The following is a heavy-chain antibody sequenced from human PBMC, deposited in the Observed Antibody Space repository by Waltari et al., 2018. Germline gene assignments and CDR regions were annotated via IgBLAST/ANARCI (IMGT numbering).Heavy chain of an antibody. D-gene: IGHD6-6*01. V-gene: IGHV4-39*01. J-gene: IGHJ4*02. CDR1: GGSISSSSSY. Sequence: QLQLQESGPGLVKPSETLSLTCTVSGGSISSSSSYWGWIRQPPGKGLEWIGSIYYSGSTYYNPSLRSRVTISVDTSKNQFSLKLSSVTAADTAVYYCARHFYGSSSYFDYWGQGTLVTVSS. CDR2: IYYSGST. CDR3: ARHFYGSSSYFDY.